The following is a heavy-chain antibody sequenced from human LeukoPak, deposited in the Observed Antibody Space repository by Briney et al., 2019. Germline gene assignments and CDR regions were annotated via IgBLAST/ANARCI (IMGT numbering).Heavy chain of an antibody. CDR3: ARSGGRWLQYFDY. D-gene: IGHD5-24*01. CDR1: GFTFGSFA. V-gene: IGHV3-30-3*01. Sequence: GGSLRLSCAASGFTFGSFAMHWVRQAPGKGLEWLTIISYNGVNKFYADSVKGRFTISRDNSKNTMYLQMSSLRAEDTAVYYCARSGGRWLQYFDYWGQGCQVTVSS. CDR2: ISYNGVNK. J-gene: IGHJ4*02.